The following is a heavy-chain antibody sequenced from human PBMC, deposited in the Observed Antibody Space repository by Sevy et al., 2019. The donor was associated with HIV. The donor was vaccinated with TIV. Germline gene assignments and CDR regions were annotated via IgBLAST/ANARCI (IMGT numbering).Heavy chain of an antibody. D-gene: IGHD3-10*01. V-gene: IGHV3-43D*03. CDR3: AKGDLTRPGTYNTDYYYMDV. J-gene: IGHJ6*03. CDR1: GFTFDDYV. CDR2: ITWDGVST. Sequence: GGSLRLSCAASGFTFDDYVMHWVRQAPGKGLEWVSLITWDGVSTYYADSVKGRFTISRDNSRNSLYLQMKSLRAEDTALYYCAKGDLTRPGTYNTDYYYMDVWGKGTTVTVSS.